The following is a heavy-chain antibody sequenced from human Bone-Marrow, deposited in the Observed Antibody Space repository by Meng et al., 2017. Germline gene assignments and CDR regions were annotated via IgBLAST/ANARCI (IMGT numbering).Heavy chain of an antibody. CDR3: YVRYFDWIDY. D-gene: IGHD3-9*01. V-gene: IGHV3-15*01. CDR2: IKSKPNSGTI. J-gene: IGHJ4*02. CDR1: NITFINSW. Sequence: VQLLVSGVGLVKAGGSLRLSFAASNITFINSWMTWVRQAPGKGLGWVGHIKSKPNSGTIAYAAPVKGRFIISRDDSKNTLYLQMNSLKTEDTAVYYCYVRYFDWIDYWGQGTLVTVSS.